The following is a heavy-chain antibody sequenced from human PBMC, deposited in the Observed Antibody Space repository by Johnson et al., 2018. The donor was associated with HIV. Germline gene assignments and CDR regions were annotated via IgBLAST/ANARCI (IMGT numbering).Heavy chain of an antibody. CDR1: GFTFDDYA. D-gene: IGHD4-11*01. CDR2: INWNGVRT. CDR3: AREDDYSNYGSAFDI. V-gene: IGHV3-20*04. J-gene: IGHJ3*02. Sequence: VQLVESGGGVVRPGGSLRLSCAASGFTFDDYAMHWVRQAPGKGLEWVSGINWNGVRTGYLASMKGAFTISRDNAKNSQYLQMNSLRAEDTAVYYCAREDDYSNYGSAFDIWGQGTMVTVSS.